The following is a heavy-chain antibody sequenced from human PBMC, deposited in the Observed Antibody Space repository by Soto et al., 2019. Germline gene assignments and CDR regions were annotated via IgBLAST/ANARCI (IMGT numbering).Heavy chain of an antibody. CDR2: IIPIFGTA. Sequence: SVKVSCKASGGTFSSYAISWVRQAPGQGLEWMGGIIPIFGTANYAQKFQGRVTITADESTSTAYMELSSLRSVDTAVYYCARVGIISSPPFEPWGQGTLVTVSS. D-gene: IGHD3-3*02. J-gene: IGHJ5*02. CDR1: GGTFSSYA. CDR3: ARVGIISSPPFEP. V-gene: IGHV1-69*13.